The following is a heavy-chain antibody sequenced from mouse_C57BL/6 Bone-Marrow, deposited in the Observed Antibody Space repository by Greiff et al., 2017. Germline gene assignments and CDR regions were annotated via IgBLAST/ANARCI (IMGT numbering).Heavy chain of an antibody. CDR3: AREEGYYGSSLYFDV. J-gene: IGHJ1*03. D-gene: IGHD1-1*01. CDR2: INYDGSST. Sequence: EVQVVESEGGLVQPGSSMKLSCTASGFTFSDYYMAWVRQVPEKGLEWVANINYDGSSTYYLDSLKSRFIISRDNAKNILYLQMSSLKSEDTATYYCAREEGYYGSSLYFDVWGTGTTVTVSS. CDR1: GFTFSDYY. V-gene: IGHV5-16*01.